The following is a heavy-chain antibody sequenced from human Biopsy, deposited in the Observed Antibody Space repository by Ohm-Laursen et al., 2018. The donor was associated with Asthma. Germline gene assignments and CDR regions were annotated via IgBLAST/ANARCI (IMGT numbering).Heavy chain of an antibody. V-gene: IGHV3-33*05. D-gene: IGHD6-19*01. J-gene: IGHJ4*02. CDR2: MSYDGSIK. CDR1: GFTFSSYG. CDR3: AKDFRGIAVAGDRGFDY. Sequence: RLSCAASGFTFSSYGMDWVRQAPGKGLEWVALMSYDGSIKDYADSVKGRFTISRDNSMNTLYLHMNSLRVEDTAVYYCAKDFRGIAVAGDRGFDYWGQGTLVTVSS.